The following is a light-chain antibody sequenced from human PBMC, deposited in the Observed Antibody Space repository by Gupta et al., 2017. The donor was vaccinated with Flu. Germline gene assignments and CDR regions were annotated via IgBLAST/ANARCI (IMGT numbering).Light chain of an antibody. V-gene: IGKV1-39*01. J-gene: IGKJ3*01. CDR2: AAS. CDR1: QSISSY. Sequence: DIQMTQSPSSLSASVGDRVTITCRASQSISSYLNWYQQKPGKAPKLLIYAASSLQSGVPSRFSGSGSGTDFTLTISSLQPEDFATYYCQQSYSTPSTFGHGTXLDIK. CDR3: QQSYSTPST.